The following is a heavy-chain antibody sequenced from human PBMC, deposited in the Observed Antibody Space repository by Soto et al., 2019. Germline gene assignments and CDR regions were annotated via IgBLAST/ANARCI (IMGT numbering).Heavy chain of an antibody. CDR3: AKNYYDSSGYYNYPYYYGMDV. Sequence: LRLSCAASGFSFNNYGIHWVRQAPGKGLEWVAVISYDGSNKYYADSVKGRFTISRDNSKNTLYLQMNSLRAEDTAVYYCAKNYYDSSGYYNYPYYYGMDVWGQGTTVTVSS. CDR2: ISYDGSNK. J-gene: IGHJ6*02. CDR1: GFSFNNYG. D-gene: IGHD3-22*01. V-gene: IGHV3-30*18.